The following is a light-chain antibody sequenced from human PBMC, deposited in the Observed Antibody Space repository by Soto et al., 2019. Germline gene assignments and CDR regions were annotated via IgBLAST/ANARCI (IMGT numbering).Light chain of an antibody. CDR3: QQRSNWPRT. CDR1: QSVSSY. V-gene: IGKV3-11*01. Sequence: EIVLTQSPATLSLSPGERATLSCRASQSVSSYLAWYQQKPGQAPRLLIYDASNRATGIPARFSVSVSGTDVTLTISSLEPEDFAVYYCQQRSNWPRTFGQGTKLEIK. CDR2: DAS. J-gene: IGKJ2*01.